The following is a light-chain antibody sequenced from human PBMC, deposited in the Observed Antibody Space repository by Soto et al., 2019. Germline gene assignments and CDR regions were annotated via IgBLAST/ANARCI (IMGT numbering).Light chain of an antibody. Sequence: DIQMTQSPSSLSASVGDRVTITCRASQSISSYLNWYQQKPGKAPKLLIYAASSLQSGVPSRFSGSGSGTDFTPTISSLQPEDFATYYCQQSYSTTALTFGAGTKVEIK. V-gene: IGKV1-39*01. J-gene: IGKJ4*01. CDR3: QQSYSTTALT. CDR2: AAS. CDR1: QSISSY.